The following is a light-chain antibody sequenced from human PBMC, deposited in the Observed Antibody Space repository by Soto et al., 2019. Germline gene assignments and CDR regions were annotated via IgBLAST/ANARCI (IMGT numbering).Light chain of an antibody. CDR3: QQYGSSPRT. Sequence: TVVTQSSVSLSFSPGERATLSCRASQSVSSYLAWYQQKPGQAPRLLIYDASNRATGIPARFSGSGSGTDFTLTINRLEPEDCAGYYCQQYGSSPRTFGQGAKV. V-gene: IGKV3-20*01. CDR1: QSVSSY. J-gene: IGKJ1*01. CDR2: DAS.